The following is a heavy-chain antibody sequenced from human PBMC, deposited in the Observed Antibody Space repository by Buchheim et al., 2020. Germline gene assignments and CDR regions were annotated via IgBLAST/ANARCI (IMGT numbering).Heavy chain of an antibody. CDR1: GYTFTSYA. V-gene: IGHV1-3*01. CDR2: INAGNGNT. D-gene: IGHD3-22*01. CDR3: ARGSRYDSSGYRYYYYGMDV. J-gene: IGHJ6*02. Sequence: QVQLVQSGAEVKKPGASVKVSCKASGYTFTSYAMHWVRQAPGQRLEWMGWINAGNGNTKYSQKFQGRVTITRDTSASTAYMELSSLRSEDTAVYYCARGSRYDSSGYRYYYYGMDVWGQGTT.